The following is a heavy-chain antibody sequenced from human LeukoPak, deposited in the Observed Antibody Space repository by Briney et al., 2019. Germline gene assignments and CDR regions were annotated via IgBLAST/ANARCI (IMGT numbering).Heavy chain of an antibody. D-gene: IGHD3-22*01. CDR2: MNPISGHT. CDR1: GFTFTSYD. V-gene: IGHV1-8*01. J-gene: IGHJ4*02. CDR3: ARVASHYDSSGFFDY. Sequence: ASVKVSCRASGFTFTSYDINWVRQSTGQGLEWMGWMNPISGHTGYAQKFQGRVTMTRDTSLDTAYMELSSLRSEDTAVYYCARVASHYDSSGFFDYWGQGTLVTVSS.